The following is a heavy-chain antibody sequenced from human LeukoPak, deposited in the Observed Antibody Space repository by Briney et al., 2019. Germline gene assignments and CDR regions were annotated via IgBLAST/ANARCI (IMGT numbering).Heavy chain of an antibody. V-gene: IGHV4-59*01. CDR1: GGPISSYY. J-gene: IGHJ6*03. CDR3: ARGGYYYMDV. CDR2: IFYSGST. Sequence: MPSETLSLTFTVSGGPISSYYWSWIRQPPGKGLEWIGYIFYSGSTNYNPSLTSRVTISVDTSKNQFSLKLSSVTAADTAVYYCARGGYYYMDVWGKGTTVTVSS.